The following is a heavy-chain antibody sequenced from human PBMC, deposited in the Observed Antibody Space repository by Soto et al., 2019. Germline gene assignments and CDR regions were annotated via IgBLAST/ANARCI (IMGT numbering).Heavy chain of an antibody. Sequence: QVQLVQSGGEVKRPGASVKVSCKASGYTLTDNYMHWVREAPGQGLEWMGWIKPNGHTNYAQTFQGRVTMTRDTSISTAHMELSRLRSDDTAVYYCARSLTTLTTLLASWGQGTLVTVSS. V-gene: IGHV1-2*02. D-gene: IGHD4-17*01. CDR3: ARSLTTLTTLLAS. J-gene: IGHJ4*02. CDR2: IKPNGHT. CDR1: GYTLTDNY.